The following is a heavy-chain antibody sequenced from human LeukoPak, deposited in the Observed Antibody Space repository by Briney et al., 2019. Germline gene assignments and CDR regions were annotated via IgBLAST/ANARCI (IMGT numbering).Heavy chain of an antibody. CDR2: INPNSGGT. D-gene: IGHD3-10*01. Sequence: GASVKVSFKASGYTFTGYYMHWVRQAPGQGLEWMGWINPNSGGTNYAQKFQGRVTMTRDTSISTAYMELSRLRSDDTAVYYCARDFSGITSSGLVYWGQGTLVTVSS. CDR3: ARDFSGITSSGLVY. V-gene: IGHV1-2*02. CDR1: GYTFTGYY. J-gene: IGHJ4*02.